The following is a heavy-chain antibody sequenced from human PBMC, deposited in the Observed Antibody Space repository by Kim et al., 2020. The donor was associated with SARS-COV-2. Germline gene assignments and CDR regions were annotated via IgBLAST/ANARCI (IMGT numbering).Heavy chain of an antibody. D-gene: IGHD6-19*01. CDR2: INAGNGNT. CDR1: GYTFTSYT. Sequence: ASVKVSCKASGYTFTSYTIHWVRQVPGQRLEWMGWINAGNGNTRYSQKFQGRVTMTRDTSASSAYIGLSSLRSEDTAVFYCARAPPVAGLFRFVSWGQGTLVTVSS. J-gene: IGHJ4*02. V-gene: IGHV1-3*01. CDR3: ARAPPVAGLFRFVS.